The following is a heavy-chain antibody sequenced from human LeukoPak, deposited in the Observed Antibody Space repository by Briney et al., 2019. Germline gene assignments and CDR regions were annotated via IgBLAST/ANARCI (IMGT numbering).Heavy chain of an antibody. CDR3: ARALCGSGTYSFDY. Sequence: ASVKVSCKASGYTFTNYGISWVRQAPGQGLEWMGWINTYNGHTDYAQKLQGRVAMTTDTSTSTAYMELRSLRSDDTAVYYCARALCGSGTYSFDYWGQGTLVTVSS. J-gene: IGHJ4*02. D-gene: IGHD3-10*01. CDR2: INTYNGHT. V-gene: IGHV1-18*01. CDR1: GYTFTNYG.